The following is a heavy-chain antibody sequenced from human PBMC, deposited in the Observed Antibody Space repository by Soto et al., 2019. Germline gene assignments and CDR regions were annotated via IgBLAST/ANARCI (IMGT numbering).Heavy chain of an antibody. CDR2: ISAYNGKI. V-gene: IGHV1-18*01. CDR3: ARETIPQINYYGTDV. CDR1: GYTFTNYG. Sequence: GASVKVSCKASGYTFTNYGISWVRLAPGQGLEWIGWISAYNGKIDYAQKVQGRVTLTTDTSTSIAFMELRRLRSDDTAVYYCARETIPQINYYGTDVWGQGTTVTVSS. J-gene: IGHJ6*02. D-gene: IGHD3-3*01.